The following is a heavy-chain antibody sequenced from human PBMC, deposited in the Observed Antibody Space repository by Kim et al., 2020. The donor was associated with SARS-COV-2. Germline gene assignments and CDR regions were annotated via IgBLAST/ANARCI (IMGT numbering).Heavy chain of an antibody. CDR1: GFIFSRFG. CDR2: ISGTTTST. D-gene: IGHD2-2*01. Sequence: GGSLRLSCAASGFIFSRFGMNWVRQAPGKGLEWVAHISGTTTSTYYADSVKGRFIISRDDARNSLYLQMNSLRYEDTAIYYCVRGTVDYWGPGTLVTVSS. CDR3: VRGTVDY. J-gene: IGHJ4*02. V-gene: IGHV3-48*02.